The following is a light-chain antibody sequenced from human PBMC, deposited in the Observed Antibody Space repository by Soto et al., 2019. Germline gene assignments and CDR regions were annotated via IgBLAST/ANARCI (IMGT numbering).Light chain of an antibody. CDR3: QQHHNWPLT. CDR1: QSVNNY. V-gene: IGKV3-15*01. Sequence: EIVMTQSPATLSVSPGERATLSCRASQSVNNYLAWYQQKPGQAPRLLIYGASTRATGIPDRFGGSGSGTESTLTISSLQFEDFAVYYCQQHHNWPLTLGGGTKVAIK. CDR2: GAS. J-gene: IGKJ4*01.